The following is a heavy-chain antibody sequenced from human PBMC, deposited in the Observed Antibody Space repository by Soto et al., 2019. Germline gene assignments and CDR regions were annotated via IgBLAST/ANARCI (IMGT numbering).Heavy chain of an antibody. CDR3: ARDLRYFDWPPPGDRFDP. CDR2: ISAYNGNT. V-gene: IGHV1-18*01. D-gene: IGHD3-9*01. Sequence: SVKVSCKASGYTFTSYGISWVRQAPGQGLEWMGWISAYNGNTNYAQKLQGRVTMTTDTSTSTAYMELRSLRSDDTAVYYCARDLRYFDWPPPGDRFDPWGQGTLVTVSS. J-gene: IGHJ5*02. CDR1: GYTFTSYG.